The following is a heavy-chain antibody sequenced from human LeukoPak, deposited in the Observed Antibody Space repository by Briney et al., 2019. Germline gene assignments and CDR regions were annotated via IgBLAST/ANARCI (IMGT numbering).Heavy chain of an antibody. Sequence: SETLSLTCTVSGGSISSSTYFWGWIRQPPGKRLEWIGEINRTGNTNYNPSLKRRVTISVDTSQKQFSLRLNSLTAADTAVYYCARGRYLTTLGGAAAGFLDNWGQGTLVTVSS. V-gene: IGHV4-39*07. CDR1: GGSISSSTYF. D-gene: IGHD6-13*01. CDR3: ARGRYLTTLGGAAAGFLDN. J-gene: IGHJ4*02. CDR2: INRTGNT.